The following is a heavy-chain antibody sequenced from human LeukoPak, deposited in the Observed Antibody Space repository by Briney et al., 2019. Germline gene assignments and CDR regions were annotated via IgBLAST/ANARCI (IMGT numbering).Heavy chain of an antibody. D-gene: IGHD5-18*01. CDR3: ACSQDTAMVLDY. CDR2: IYYSGST. V-gene: IGHV4-61*01. CDR1: GDSISTGSFY. Sequence: PSQTLSLTCTVSGDSISTGSFYWSWIRQPPGKGLEWIGYIYYSGSTNYNPSLKSRVTISVDTSKNQFSLKLSSVTAADTAVYYCACSQDTAMVLDYWGQGTLVTVSS. J-gene: IGHJ4*02.